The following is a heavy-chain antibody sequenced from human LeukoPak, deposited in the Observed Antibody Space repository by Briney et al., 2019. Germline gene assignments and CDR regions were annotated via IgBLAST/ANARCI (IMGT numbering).Heavy chain of an antibody. Sequence: GGSLRLSCAASGFTFSSYAMSWVRQAPGKGLEWVSAISGSGGSTYYADSAKGRFTISRDNSKNTLYLQMNSLRAEDTAVYYCAKGCQYCSSTSGAEQYTVPLYFDYWGQGTLVTVSS. CDR1: GFTFSSYA. CDR3: AKGCQYCSSTSGAEQYTVPLYFDY. D-gene: IGHD2-2*01. CDR2: ISGSGGST. V-gene: IGHV3-23*01. J-gene: IGHJ4*02.